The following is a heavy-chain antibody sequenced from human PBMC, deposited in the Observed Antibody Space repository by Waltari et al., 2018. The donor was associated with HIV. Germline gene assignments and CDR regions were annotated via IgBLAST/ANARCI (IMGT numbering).Heavy chain of an antibody. CDR1: GFTFSSYA. J-gene: IGHJ6*02. Sequence: VVQPGRSLRLSCAASGFTFSSYAMHWVRQAPGKGLEWVAVISYDGNNKYYADSVKGRFTISRDNSKNTLYLQMNSLRAEDTAVYYCAGNKLWSHLSTYYYYGMDVWGQGTTVTVSS. D-gene: IGHD5-18*01. CDR2: ISYDGNNK. CDR3: AGNKLWSHLSTYYYYGMDV. V-gene: IGHV3-30-3*01.